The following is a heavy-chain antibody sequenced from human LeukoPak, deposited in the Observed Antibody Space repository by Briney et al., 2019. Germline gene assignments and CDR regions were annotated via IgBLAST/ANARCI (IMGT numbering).Heavy chain of an antibody. CDR2: ISYDGSNK. CDR1: GFTFSSYA. CDR3: ARVGKSDAFDI. D-gene: IGHD3-10*01. V-gene: IGHV3-30*04. Sequence: GGSLRLSYAASGFTFSSYAMHWVRQAPGKGLEWVAVISYDGSNKYYADSVKGRFTISRDNSKNTLYLQMNSLRAEDTAVYYCARVGKSDAFDIWGQGTMVTVSS. J-gene: IGHJ3*02.